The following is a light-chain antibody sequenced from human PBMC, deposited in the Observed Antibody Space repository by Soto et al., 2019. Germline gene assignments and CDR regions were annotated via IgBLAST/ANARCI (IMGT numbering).Light chain of an antibody. Sequence: QSVLTQAPTASGTPGQRVTISCSGSSSNIGSNTVNWYQHLPGTAPKLLIYSNYQRPSGVPDRFSGSKSGTSASLVISGLQSEDEADYYCAAWDDSLNGHYVFGTGTKVTVL. CDR2: SNY. J-gene: IGLJ1*01. CDR1: SSNIGSNT. V-gene: IGLV1-44*01. CDR3: AAWDDSLNGHYV.